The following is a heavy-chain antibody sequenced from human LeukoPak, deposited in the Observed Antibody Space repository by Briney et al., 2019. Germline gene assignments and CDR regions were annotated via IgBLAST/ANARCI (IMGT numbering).Heavy chain of an antibody. D-gene: IGHD1-26*01. CDR2: IYYSGST. V-gene: IGHV4-31*11. CDR1: GGSFSGYY. CDR3: ARDRSGSYLFDY. J-gene: IGHJ4*02. Sequence: SETLSLTCAVYGGSFSGYYWSWIRQHPGKGLEWIGYIYYSGSTYYNPSLKSRVTISVDTSKNQFSLKLSSVTAADTAVYYCARDRSGSYLFDYWGQGTLVTVSS.